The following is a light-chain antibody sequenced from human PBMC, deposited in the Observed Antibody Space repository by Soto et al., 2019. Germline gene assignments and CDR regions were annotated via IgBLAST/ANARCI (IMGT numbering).Light chain of an antibody. CDR1: QSVSSN. CDR3: QQYNNWLIT. V-gene: IGKV3-15*01. Sequence: EIMMTQSPATLSVSPGERATLSCRASQSVSSNLAWYQQKPGQAPRLLIYGASTRATGIPARFSGSGSVTEFTLTISSLQSEDFAVYYCQQYNNWLITFGQGTRLEIK. J-gene: IGKJ5*01. CDR2: GAS.